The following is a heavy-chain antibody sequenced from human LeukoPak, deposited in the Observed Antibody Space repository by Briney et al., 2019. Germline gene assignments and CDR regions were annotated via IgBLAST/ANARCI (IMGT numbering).Heavy chain of an antibody. CDR1: GFTFSSYG. D-gene: IGHD5-24*01. V-gene: IGHV3-20*04. CDR3: ARVLESEMATIGATDY. Sequence: GGSLRLSCAASGFTFSSYGMSWVRQAPGKGLEWVSGINWNGGSTGYADSVKGRFTISRDNAKNSLYLQMNSLRAEDTAVYYCARVLESEMATIGATDYWGQGTLVTVSS. CDR2: INWNGGST. J-gene: IGHJ4*02.